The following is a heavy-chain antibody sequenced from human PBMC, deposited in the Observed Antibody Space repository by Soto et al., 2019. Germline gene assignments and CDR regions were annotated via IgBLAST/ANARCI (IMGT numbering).Heavy chain of an antibody. D-gene: IGHD6-13*01. Sequence: PSETLSLTCAVYGGSFSGYYWSWIRQPPGKGLEWIGEINHSGSTNYNPSLKSRVTISVDTSKNQSSLKLSSVTAADTAVYYCARVRRSSWSTNAFDIWGQGTMVTVSS. CDR2: INHSGST. CDR1: GGSFSGYY. V-gene: IGHV4-34*01. CDR3: ARVRRSSWSTNAFDI. J-gene: IGHJ3*02.